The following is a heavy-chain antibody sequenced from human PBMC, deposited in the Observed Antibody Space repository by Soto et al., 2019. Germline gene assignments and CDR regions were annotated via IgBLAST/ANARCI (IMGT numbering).Heavy chain of an antibody. V-gene: IGHV1-18*01. CDR3: GGGGGWGYDYDAFDI. Sequence: QVQLVQSGAEVKKPGASVKVSCKASGYTFTSYGISWVRQAPGQGLEWMGWISAYNGNTNYAQKLQGRVTMTTDTSASTAYMGRGSLRFDDTAGYYGGGGGGWGYDYDAFDIWGQGTMVTVSS. J-gene: IGHJ3*02. CDR2: ISAYNGNT. D-gene: IGHD5-12*01. CDR1: GYTFTSYG.